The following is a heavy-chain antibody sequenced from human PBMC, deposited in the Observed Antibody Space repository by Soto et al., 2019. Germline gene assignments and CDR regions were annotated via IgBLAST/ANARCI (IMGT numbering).Heavy chain of an antibody. J-gene: IGHJ4*02. V-gene: IGHV3-53*01. Sequence: GGTLSLTCAVSGLTLSGNYMTWVRQAPGMGLQWVSVIYSDGSTYYAASVKGRFSISRDIAKHMLYLQMTSLRAEDTAVYYCANDLGNADRPMGFDDWGQGTLVTVSS. D-gene: IGHD1-1*01. CDR3: ANDLGNADRPMGFDD. CDR1: GLTLSGNY. CDR2: IYSDGST.